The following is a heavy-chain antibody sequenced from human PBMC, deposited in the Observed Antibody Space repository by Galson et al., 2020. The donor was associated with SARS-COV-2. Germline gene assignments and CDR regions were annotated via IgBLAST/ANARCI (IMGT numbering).Heavy chain of an antibody. D-gene: IGHD3-3*01. Sequence: SETLSLTCTVSGASIDSTSYYWGWIRQPPGKGLEWLGIIYYDATTYYNPSLKSRVTIAIDTSKNQFSLKLSSVTAAADSGVYYCASDVVGITMYGVVTNYHFYGLDVWGQGTTVTVSS. CDR3: ASDVVGITMYGVVTNYHFYGLDV. V-gene: IGHV4-39*07. CDR2: IYYDATT. J-gene: IGHJ6*02. CDR1: GASIDSTSYY.